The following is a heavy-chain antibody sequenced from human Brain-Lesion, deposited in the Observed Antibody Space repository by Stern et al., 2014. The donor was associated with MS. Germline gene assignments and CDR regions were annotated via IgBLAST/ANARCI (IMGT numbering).Heavy chain of an antibody. D-gene: IGHD1-26*01. CDR1: GYTLTGLS. CDR3: ATLSPGAGGNYYRHFDY. CDR2: FDPEDGET. Sequence: VQLVESGAEVKKPGASVKVSCKVSGYTLTGLSMHWVRQAPPKGLEWMGGFDPEDGETIYAQKFQGRVTMTEDTSTDTAYMELSSLRSEDTAVYYCATLSPGAGGNYYRHFDYWGQGTLVTVSS. J-gene: IGHJ4*02. V-gene: IGHV1-24*01.